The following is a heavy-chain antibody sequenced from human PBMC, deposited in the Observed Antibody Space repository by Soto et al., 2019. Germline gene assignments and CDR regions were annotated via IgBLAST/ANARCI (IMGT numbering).Heavy chain of an antibody. Sequence: PSETLSLTCTVSVGSSSSSSYYWFWIRHPPGKGLEWIGSIYYSGSTYYNPSLKSRVTISVDTSKNQFSLKLSSVTAADTAVYYCARHLSSSFNYFDYWGQGTLVTVSS. J-gene: IGHJ4*02. CDR1: VGSSSSSSYY. CDR2: IYYSGST. CDR3: ARHLSSSFNYFDY. V-gene: IGHV4-39*01. D-gene: IGHD6-13*01.